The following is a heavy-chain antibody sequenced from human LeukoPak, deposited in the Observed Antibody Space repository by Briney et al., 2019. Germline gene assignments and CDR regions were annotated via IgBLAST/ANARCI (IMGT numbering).Heavy chain of an antibody. Sequence: SETLSLTCTVSHYSISSGYYWGWIRQPPGKGLEWIGSIYHNGVKFYNPSLRSRISTSVDTSRNQFSLRLSSVTAADTAVYYCGRSYHDDAWAAFDIWSQGTVVTTSS. CDR1: HYSISSGYY. CDR2: IYHNGVK. J-gene: IGHJ3*02. V-gene: IGHV4-38-2*02. CDR3: GRSYHDDAWAAFDI. D-gene: IGHD3-16*01.